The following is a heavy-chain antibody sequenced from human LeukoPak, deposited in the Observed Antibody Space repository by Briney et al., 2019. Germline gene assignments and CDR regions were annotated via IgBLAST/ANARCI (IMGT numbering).Heavy chain of an antibody. CDR2: ISSSSSYI. CDR3: ASTEDLYSSGWG. Sequence: TGGSLRLSCAASGFTFSSYSMNWVRQAPGKGLEWVSSISSSSSYIYYADSVKGRFTISRDNAKNSLYLQMNSLRAEDTAVYYCASTEDLYSSGWGWGQGTLVTVSS. D-gene: IGHD6-19*01. J-gene: IGHJ4*02. CDR1: GFTFSSYS. V-gene: IGHV3-21*01.